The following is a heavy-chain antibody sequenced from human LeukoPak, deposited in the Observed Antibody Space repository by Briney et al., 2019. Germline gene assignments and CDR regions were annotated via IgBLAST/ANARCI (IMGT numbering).Heavy chain of an antibody. D-gene: IGHD3-22*01. Sequence: GASVKVSCKASGYTFTGYYMHWVRQAPGQGLEWMGWINPNSGGTNYAQKFQGRDTMTRDTSISTAYMELSRLRSDDTAVYYCARGPTYYYDSSWNYWGQGTLVTVSS. CDR3: ARGPTYYYDSSWNY. CDR1: GYTFTGYY. V-gene: IGHV1-2*02. CDR2: INPNSGGT. J-gene: IGHJ4*02.